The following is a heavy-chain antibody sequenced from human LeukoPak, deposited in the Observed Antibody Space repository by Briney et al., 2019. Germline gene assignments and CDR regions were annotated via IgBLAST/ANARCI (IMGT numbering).Heavy chain of an antibody. D-gene: IGHD3-3*01. CDR2: INPNSGGT. J-gene: IGHJ6*02. CDR3: AREPFWSGYSYYYYGMDV. CDR1: GYTFTGYY. Sequence: GASVKVSCKASGYTFTGYYMHWVRQAPGQGLEWVGWINPNSGGTNYAQKFQGRVTMTRDTSISTAYMELSRLRSDDTAVYYCAREPFWSGYSYYYYGMDVWGQGTTVTVSS. V-gene: IGHV1-2*02.